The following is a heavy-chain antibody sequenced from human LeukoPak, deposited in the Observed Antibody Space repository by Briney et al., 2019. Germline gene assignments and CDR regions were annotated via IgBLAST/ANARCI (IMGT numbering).Heavy chain of an antibody. D-gene: IGHD5-18*01. Sequence: SGGSLRLSCAASGFAFSSYAMSWVRQAPGKGLEWVSAISGSGGSTYYADSVKGRFTISRDNSSNTLYLQMNSLRAEDTAVYYCAKDRGYSSQYNWFDPWGQGTLVTVSS. J-gene: IGHJ5*02. V-gene: IGHV3-23*01. CDR2: ISGSGGST. CDR3: AKDRGYSSQYNWFDP. CDR1: GFAFSSYA.